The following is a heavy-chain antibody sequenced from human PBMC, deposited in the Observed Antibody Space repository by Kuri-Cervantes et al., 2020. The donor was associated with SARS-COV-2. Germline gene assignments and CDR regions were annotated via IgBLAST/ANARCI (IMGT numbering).Heavy chain of an antibody. V-gene: IGHV4-38-2*01. Sequence: ESLKISCAVSDDSISRGYYWGWIRQSPGKGLEWIGSIYHSGSIFYNPSLKSRVTILLDTSKNQFSLKLTSVTAADTAVYYCARREGGGSYNVAFDIWGQGTLVTVSS. CDR3: ARREGGGSYNVAFDI. CDR2: IYHSGSI. J-gene: IGHJ3*02. D-gene: IGHD1-26*01. CDR1: DDSISRGYY.